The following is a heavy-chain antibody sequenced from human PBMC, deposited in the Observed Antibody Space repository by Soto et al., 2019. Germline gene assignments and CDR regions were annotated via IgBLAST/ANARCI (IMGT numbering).Heavy chain of an antibody. Sequence: QVQLVQSGAEVKKPGASVKVSCKASGYTFSSYRISWVRQAPGQGLEWLGWISAYNGDANYAQKLQGRVTMTTDTSTSTAYRELRSLRSDDTAVYYCARDRNSYGSGNYYPFDYWGQGTLVTVSS. CDR1: GYTFSSYR. CDR3: ARDRNSYGSGNYYPFDY. D-gene: IGHD3-10*01. V-gene: IGHV1-18*01. CDR2: ISAYNGDA. J-gene: IGHJ4*02.